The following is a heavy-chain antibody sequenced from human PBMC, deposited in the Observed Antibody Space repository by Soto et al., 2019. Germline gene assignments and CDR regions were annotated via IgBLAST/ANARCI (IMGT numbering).Heavy chain of an antibody. J-gene: IGHJ4*02. CDR3: AYGYNSGILGY. CDR2: INHSGST. CDR1: GGSFSGYY. V-gene: IGHV4-34*01. Sequence: SETLSLTCAVYGGSFSGYYWSWIRQPPGKGLEWIGEINHSGSTNYNPSLKSRVTISVDTSKNQFSLKLSSVTAADTAVYYCAYGYNSGILGYWGQGTLVTVSS. D-gene: IGHD5-12*01.